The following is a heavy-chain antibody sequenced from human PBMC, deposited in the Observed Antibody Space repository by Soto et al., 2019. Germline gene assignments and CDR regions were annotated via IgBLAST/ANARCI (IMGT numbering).Heavy chain of an antibody. Sequence: EVQLVESGGGLVKPGGSLRLSCAASGFTFSNAWMSWVRQAPGKGLEWVGRIKSKTDGGKTDYAAPVKGRVTISRDDSKNTLYLQMNGLKTEDTAVYYCTTGPGIAVAGTPDYWGQGTLVTVSS. J-gene: IGHJ4*02. D-gene: IGHD6-19*01. V-gene: IGHV3-15*01. CDR1: GFTFSNAW. CDR3: TTGPGIAVAGTPDY. CDR2: IKSKTDGGKT.